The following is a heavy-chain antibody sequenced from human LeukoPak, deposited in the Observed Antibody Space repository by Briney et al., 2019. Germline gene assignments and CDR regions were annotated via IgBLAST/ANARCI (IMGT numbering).Heavy chain of an antibody. CDR2: ISSSGGCI. CDR1: GFTFSSYS. CDR3: ARGGYFDY. J-gene: IGHJ4*02. V-gene: IGHV3-21*01. Sequence: GGSLRLSCAASGFTFSSYSMNWVRQAPGKGLEWVSSISSSGGCIYYADSVKGRFTVSRDNAKNSLFLQMNSLKAEDTAVYYCARGGYFDYWGQGTLVTVSS.